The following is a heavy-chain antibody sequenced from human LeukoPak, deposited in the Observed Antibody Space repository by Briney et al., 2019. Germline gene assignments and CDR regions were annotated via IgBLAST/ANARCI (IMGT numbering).Heavy chain of an antibody. J-gene: IGHJ4*02. CDR3: TTLTMIVGTHFDY. Sequence: GGSLRLSCVASGFIFSNAWMNWVRQAPGKGLEWVGRIKSKTDGVTTDYAAPVKGRFSISRDDSKNTLYLQMNSLKTEDTALYYCTTLTMIVGTHFDYWGQGTLVTVSS. CDR1: GFIFSNAW. CDR2: IKSKTDGVTT. D-gene: IGHD3-22*01. V-gene: IGHV3-15*01.